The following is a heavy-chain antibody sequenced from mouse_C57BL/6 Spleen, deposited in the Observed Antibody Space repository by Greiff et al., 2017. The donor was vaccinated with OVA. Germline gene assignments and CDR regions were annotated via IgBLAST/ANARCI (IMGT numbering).Heavy chain of an antibody. CDR3: ARKDYYGSSEAMDY. CDR2: IWSGGST. Sequence: VMLVESGPGLVQPSQSLSITCTVSGFSLTSYGVHWVRQSPGKGLEWLGVIWSGGSTDYNAAFISRLSISKDNSKSQVFFKMNSLQADDTAIYYCARKDYYGSSEAMDYWGQGTSVTVSS. J-gene: IGHJ4*01. D-gene: IGHD1-1*01. V-gene: IGHV2-2*01. CDR1: GFSLTSYG.